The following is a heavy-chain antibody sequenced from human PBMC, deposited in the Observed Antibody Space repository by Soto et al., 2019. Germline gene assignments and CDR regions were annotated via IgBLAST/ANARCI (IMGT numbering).Heavy chain of an antibody. D-gene: IGHD3-16*01. CDR1: GFSLTTRGVG. V-gene: IGHV2-5*02. CDR3: AHIPNYYQYDWFDP. J-gene: IGHJ5*02. CDR2: IYWDDAK. Sequence: QITLKESGPTLVKPTQTLTLTCTFSGFSLTTRGVGVGWIRQPPGKALECLALIYWDDAKRYSPSLQSRLSTTNDTSKHQLVLTMTNVDPVDTATYYCAHIPNYYQYDWFDPWGQGTLVSVSS.